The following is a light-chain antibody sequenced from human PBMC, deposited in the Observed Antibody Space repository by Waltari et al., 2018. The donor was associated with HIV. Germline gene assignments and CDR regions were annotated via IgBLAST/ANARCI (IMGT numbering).Light chain of an antibody. CDR2: AAS. V-gene: IGKV1-39*01. Sequence: DIQMTQSPSSLSASVGDRVTITCRASQSISSYLNWYQQKPGKAPKLLIYAASSFQSGVPSRFSGSGSGTDFTLTISSLQPEDFATYYCPQSYSTPPSFGQGTKLEIK. J-gene: IGKJ2*03. CDR1: QSISSY. CDR3: PQSYSTPPS.